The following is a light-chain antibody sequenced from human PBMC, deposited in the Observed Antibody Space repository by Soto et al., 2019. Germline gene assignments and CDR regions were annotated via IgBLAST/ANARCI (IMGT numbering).Light chain of an antibody. V-gene: IGKV1-27*01. CDR1: QDISTY. CDR2: AAY. J-gene: IGKJ4*02. Sequence: DIQMTQAPSSLSASVGGRVTITCRARQDISTYLAWYQQKPGKVPKLLISAAYTLQSGVPPRFSGSGSATDFTLTISSLQPEDVATYYCQKYDNAPLTFGGGTKVEIK. CDR3: QKYDNAPLT.